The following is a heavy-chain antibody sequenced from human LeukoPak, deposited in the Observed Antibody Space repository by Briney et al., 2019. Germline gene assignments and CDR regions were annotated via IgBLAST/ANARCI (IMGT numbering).Heavy chain of an antibody. CDR3: ATLPGIRYYYYYGMDV. D-gene: IGHD3-10*01. Sequence: GGSLRLSCVASGFTFSRYDMTWVRQAPGKGLEWVSAISGSGGSTYYADSVKGRFTISRDNSKNTLYLQMNSLRAEDTAVYYCATLPGIRYYYYYGMDVWGQGTTVTVSS. V-gene: IGHV3-23*01. CDR1: GFTFSRYD. CDR2: ISGSGGST. J-gene: IGHJ6*02.